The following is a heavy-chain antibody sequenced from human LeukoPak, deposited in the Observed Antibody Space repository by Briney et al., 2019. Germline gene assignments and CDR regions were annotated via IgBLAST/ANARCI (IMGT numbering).Heavy chain of an antibody. Sequence: GGSLRLSCAASGFTFSSYAMSWVRQAPGKGLEWVSAISGSGGSTYYADSVKGRFTISRDNSKNTLYLQMNSLRAEDTAVYYCAKGDRLLDIVTRLDYWGQGTLVTVSS. CDR3: AKGDRLLDIVTRLDY. V-gene: IGHV3-23*01. CDR1: GFTFSSYA. J-gene: IGHJ4*02. D-gene: IGHD2-15*01. CDR2: ISGSGGST.